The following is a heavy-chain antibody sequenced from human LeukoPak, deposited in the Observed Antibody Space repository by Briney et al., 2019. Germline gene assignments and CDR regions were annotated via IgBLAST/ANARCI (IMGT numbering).Heavy chain of an antibody. CDR3: ARKYGDYVDAMDV. Sequence: GKSLRLSCATSGFTFSYYGMYWVRQAPGKGLEWVAVISYDGNNKYYTDSVKGRFTISRDSSKDTVYLQMNSLRPEDTAVYYCARKYGDYVDAMDVWGQGTTVTVSS. D-gene: IGHD4-17*01. CDR2: ISYDGNNK. J-gene: IGHJ6*02. CDR1: GFTFSYYG. V-gene: IGHV3-30*03.